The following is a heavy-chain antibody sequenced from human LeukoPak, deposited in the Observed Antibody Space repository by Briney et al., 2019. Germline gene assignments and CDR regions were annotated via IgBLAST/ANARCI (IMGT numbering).Heavy chain of an antibody. CDR3: KSQDY. CDR2: ISYDGNNK. V-gene: IGHV3-30*03. CDR1: GFTFSSYG. J-gene: IGHJ4*02. Sequence: PGTSLRLSCAASGFTFSSYGMHWVRQAPGKGLEWVAVISYDGNNKYYADSVKGRFTISRDNAKNSLYLQMNSLRAEDTAVYFCKSQDYWGQGTLVTVSS.